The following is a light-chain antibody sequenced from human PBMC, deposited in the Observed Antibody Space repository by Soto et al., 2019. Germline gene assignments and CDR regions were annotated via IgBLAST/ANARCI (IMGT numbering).Light chain of an antibody. CDR1: QVIRND. CDR2: GAS. V-gene: IGKV1-6*01. CDR3: LHDHNSHWT. J-gene: IGKJ1*01. Sequence: AIPMTQSPSSLSASVGDRVTITCRASQVIRNDLGWYQQKPGKAPKLLIYGASNLQSGVPSRFSGSGSGTDFTLTITRLQPEDFATYYCLHDHNSHWTFGQGTKVDIK.